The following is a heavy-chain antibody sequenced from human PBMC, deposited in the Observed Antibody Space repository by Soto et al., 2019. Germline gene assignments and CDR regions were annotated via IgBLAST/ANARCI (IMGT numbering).Heavy chain of an antibody. V-gene: IGHV3-30*04. CDR1: GFSFRIYE. CDR3: VRRSTVSYYAVDV. J-gene: IGHJ6*02. CDR2: TSYDGSIN. Sequence: GGSLRLSCAGSGFSFRIYEMQWVRQAPGKGLEWVTFTSYDGSINYYADSVKGRFTMSRDNSKNLLYLQMNSLRTEDTAVYYCVRRSTVSYYAVDVWGQGTTVTV. D-gene: IGHD4-17*01.